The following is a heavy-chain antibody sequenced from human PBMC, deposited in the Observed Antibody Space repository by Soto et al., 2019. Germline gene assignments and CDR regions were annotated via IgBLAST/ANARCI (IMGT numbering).Heavy chain of an antibody. J-gene: IGHJ5*02. D-gene: IGHD6-6*01. CDR2: ISAYNGNT. CDR3: ARSRGRSIAAPRGNWFDP. Sequence: GASVKVSCKASGYTFTSYGISWVRQAPGQGLEWMGWISAYNGNTNYAQKLQGRVTMTTDTSTSTAYVELRSLRSDDTAVYYCARSRGRSIAAPRGNWFDPWGQGTLVTVSS. V-gene: IGHV1-18*01. CDR1: GYTFTSYG.